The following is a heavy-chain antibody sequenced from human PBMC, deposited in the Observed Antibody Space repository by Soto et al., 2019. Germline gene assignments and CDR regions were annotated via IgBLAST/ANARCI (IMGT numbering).Heavy chain of an antibody. CDR2: INHRGST. J-gene: IGHJ4*02. D-gene: IGHD6-25*01. V-gene: IGHV4-34*01. CDR3: ASSQRGVVD. Sequence: QVQLQQWGAGLLKPSATLSLTCAVYGGSFSGYYWSWIRQPPGKGLEWIGEINHRGSTNYNPSRKSRVSIAVDTSKNHVSLKLSSVTAADTAVYYCASSQRGVVDWGQGTLVTGSA. CDR1: GGSFSGYY.